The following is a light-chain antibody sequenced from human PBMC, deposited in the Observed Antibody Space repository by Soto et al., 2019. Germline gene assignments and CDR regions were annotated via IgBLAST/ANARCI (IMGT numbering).Light chain of an antibody. CDR1: QDIGKN. Sequence: DIQMTQSPSSLSVSVGDRVTITCQASQDIGKNLNWYQQKPGKAPKLLIYDASNLETGVPSRFSGSGSGTDFTFTISRLQPEDIATYYCQHYDNPPSVTFGQGTRLET. CDR3: QHYDNPPSVT. CDR2: DAS. V-gene: IGKV1-33*01. J-gene: IGKJ5*01.